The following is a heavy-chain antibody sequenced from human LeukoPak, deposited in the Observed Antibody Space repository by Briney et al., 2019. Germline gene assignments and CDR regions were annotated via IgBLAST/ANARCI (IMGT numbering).Heavy chain of an antibody. V-gene: IGHV5-51*01. J-gene: IGHJ4*02. CDR3: ARLSFGDYGY. CDR2: IYPGDSDT. Sequence: GESLKISCKASGYRFTSYWIGWVRQMPGKGLEWMRIIYPGDSDTKYSPSFQGLVTISADKSISTAYLQWTCLKASDTAMYYCARLSFGDYGYWGQGTLVTVSS. CDR1: GYRFTSYW. D-gene: IGHD4-17*01.